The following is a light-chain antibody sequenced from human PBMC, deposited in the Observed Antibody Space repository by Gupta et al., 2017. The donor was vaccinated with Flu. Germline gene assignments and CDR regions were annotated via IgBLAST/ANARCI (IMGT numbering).Light chain of an antibody. V-gene: IGKV1-39*01. CDR1: QSISSY. CDR2: AAS. Sequence: DIQMTQSPSSLSASVGDRVTSTCRASQSISSYLNWYQQKPGKAPKLLIYAASSLQSGVPSRFSGSGYGTDLNLTISIRQPEDFATYYCQRIYSTLGLTFGQGTRLEIK. J-gene: IGKJ5*01. CDR3: QRIYSTLGLT.